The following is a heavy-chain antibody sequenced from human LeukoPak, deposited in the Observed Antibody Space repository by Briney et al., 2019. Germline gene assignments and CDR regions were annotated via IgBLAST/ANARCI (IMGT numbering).Heavy chain of an antibody. CDR2: ICADGGST. Sequence: GGSLRLSCVASGLNFDDSAMHWVRQAPGKGLEWVSLICADGGSTFYADSAKGRISISRDNSKNSLYLQMNSLRSEDTAMYYCAKESGKFHYWGQGTLVAVP. CDR1: GLNFDDSA. CDR3: AKESGKFHY. J-gene: IGHJ4*02. D-gene: IGHD3-10*01. V-gene: IGHV3-43*02.